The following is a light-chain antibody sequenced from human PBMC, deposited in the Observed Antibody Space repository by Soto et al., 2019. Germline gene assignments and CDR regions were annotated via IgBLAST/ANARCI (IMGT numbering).Light chain of an antibody. CDR3: QQCGSSPWT. J-gene: IGKJ1*01. Sequence: EIMLTQSPATLSLSTGETATLSCRANQLISNYLAWYQQKPGQAPRLLIYDASNRATGIPARFSGSGSGTDFTLTISRLEPEDFAVYYCQQCGSSPWTFGQGTKVDIK. CDR2: DAS. CDR1: QLISNY. V-gene: IGKV3-11*01.